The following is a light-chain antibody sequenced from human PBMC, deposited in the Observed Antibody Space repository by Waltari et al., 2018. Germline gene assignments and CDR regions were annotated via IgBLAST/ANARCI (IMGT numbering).Light chain of an antibody. Sequence: EVVMTQSPATLSLSPGEGVTRSCRASKSVSNNLAWYQQKPGQAPRLLIYAASTRATGIPARFSGSGSGTEFSLTISSLQSEDFAVYYCQQHIDWPRTFGQGTKVEV. CDR2: AAS. J-gene: IGKJ1*01. CDR1: KSVSNN. CDR3: QQHIDWPRT. V-gene: IGKV3-15*01.